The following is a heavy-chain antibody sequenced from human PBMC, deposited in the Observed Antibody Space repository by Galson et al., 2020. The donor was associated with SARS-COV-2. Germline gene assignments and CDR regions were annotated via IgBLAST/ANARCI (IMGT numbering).Heavy chain of an antibody. D-gene: IGHD2-2*01. J-gene: IGHJ4*02. Sequence: GGSLRLSCAASEFTFTTYGMHWVRQSPGKGLEWLTFISYDGSEKYYADSVKGRFYISRDNSKNTLHLQMSSLRPEDTAIYYCATDGGYCRRSSGDGSDFFVHWGPGTLVTVSS. CDR1: EFTFTTYG. V-gene: IGHV3-30*03. CDR3: ATDGGYCRRSSGDGSDFFVH. CDR2: ISYDGSEK.